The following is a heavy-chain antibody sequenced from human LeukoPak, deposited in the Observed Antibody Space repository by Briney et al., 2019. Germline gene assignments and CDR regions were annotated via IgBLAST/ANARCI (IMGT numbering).Heavy chain of an antibody. CDR2: INPNSGDT. J-gene: IGHJ4*02. V-gene: IGHV1-2*02. CDR3: ATLRHYYDSSGPFDY. D-gene: IGHD3-22*01. Sequence: ASVKVSCKASGYIFTGYYMHWVRQAPGQGLEWMGWINPNSGDTNYAQKFQGRVTMTRDTSISTAYMELSSLRSEDTAVYYCATLRHYYDSSGPFDYWGQGTLVTVSS. CDR1: GYIFTGYY.